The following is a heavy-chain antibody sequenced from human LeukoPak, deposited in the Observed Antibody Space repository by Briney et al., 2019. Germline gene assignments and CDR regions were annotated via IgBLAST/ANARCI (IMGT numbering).Heavy chain of an antibody. CDR2: IWPSGST. Sequence: SETLSLTCSVSGGSISSGPYFWSWIRQSPGQGLEWIGYIWPSGSTNYNPSLQSRVTISVDKSNNHFSLRLTSVTAADTAVYYCATNGWYCLDHWGQGALVTVSS. J-gene: IGHJ1*01. CDR1: GGSISSGPYF. D-gene: IGHD6-19*01. CDR3: ATNGWYCLDH. V-gene: IGHV4-30-2*06.